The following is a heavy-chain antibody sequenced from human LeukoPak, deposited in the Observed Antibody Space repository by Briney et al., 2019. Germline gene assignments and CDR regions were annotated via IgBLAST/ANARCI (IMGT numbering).Heavy chain of an antibody. J-gene: IGHJ4*02. V-gene: IGHV3-53*01. Sequence: PGGSLRLSCTVSGFTVSSNSMSWVRQAPGKGREWVSFIYSDNTHYSDSVKGRFTISRDNSKNTLYLQMNSLRAEDTAVYYCASRGHVGSGTYSPYDYWGQGTLVTVSS. D-gene: IGHD3-10*01. CDR3: ASRGHVGSGTYSPYDY. CDR2: IYSDNT. CDR1: GFTVSSNS.